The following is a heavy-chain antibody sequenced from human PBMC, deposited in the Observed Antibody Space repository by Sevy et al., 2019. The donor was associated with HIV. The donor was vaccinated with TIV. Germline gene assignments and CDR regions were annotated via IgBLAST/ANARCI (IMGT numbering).Heavy chain of an antibody. J-gene: IGHJ4*02. CDR3: ARLKSCGGDCYYFDY. V-gene: IGHV3-30-3*01. D-gene: IGHD2-21*02. Sequence: GGSLRLSCEVSVFNFRNYAVHWVRQAPGKGLEWVAIMSYVGGSEYYADSVKGRFTISRDNSKNTLSLQMDSLRTEDTAMYYCARLKSCGGDCYYFDYWGQGTLVTVSS. CDR1: VFNFRNYA. CDR2: MSYVGGSE.